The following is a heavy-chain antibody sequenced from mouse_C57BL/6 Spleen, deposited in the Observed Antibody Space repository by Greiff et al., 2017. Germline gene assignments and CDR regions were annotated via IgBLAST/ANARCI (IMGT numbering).Heavy chain of an antibody. D-gene: IGHD2-1*01. CDR3: ARSGIYYGNSYWYFDV. Sequence: QVQLQQSGAELVKPGASVKISCKASGYAFSSYWMNWVKQRPGKGLEWIGQIYPGDGDTNYNGKFKGKATLTADKSSSTAYMQLSSLTSEDSAVYFWARSGIYYGNSYWYFDVWGTGTTVTVSS. CDR2: IYPGDGDT. J-gene: IGHJ1*03. CDR1: GYAFSSYW. V-gene: IGHV1-80*01.